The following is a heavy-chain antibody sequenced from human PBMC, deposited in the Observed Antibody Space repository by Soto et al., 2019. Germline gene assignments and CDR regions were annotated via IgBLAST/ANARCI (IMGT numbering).Heavy chain of an antibody. D-gene: IGHD5-18*01. Sequence: SETLSLTCAVSGGSISSGGYSWSWIRQPPGKGLEWIGYIYHSGSTYYNPSLKSRVTISVDRSKNQFSLKLSSVTAADTAVYYCARQTLGYSYGPGPNYFDYWGQGTLVTVSS. CDR3: ARQTLGYSYGPGPNYFDY. V-gene: IGHV4-30-2*01. CDR1: GGSISSGGYS. CDR2: IYHSGST. J-gene: IGHJ4*02.